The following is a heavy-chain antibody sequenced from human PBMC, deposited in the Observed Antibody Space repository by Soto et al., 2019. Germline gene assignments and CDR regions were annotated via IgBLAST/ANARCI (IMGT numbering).Heavy chain of an antibody. J-gene: IGHJ4*02. Sequence: QVQLVQSGAEVRKPGASVTVSCKASGYTFSSHGIIWVRQAPGQGLEWMGWISGYNGNAKYAQRFQGRVTMTTDTSTRTGYMALRSLGADVSAVYYCASEGSDGRYDCWGQGPLVTVSS. D-gene: IGHD6-19*01. CDR2: ISGYNGNA. V-gene: IGHV1-18*01. CDR3: ASEGSDGRYDC. CDR1: GYTFSSHG.